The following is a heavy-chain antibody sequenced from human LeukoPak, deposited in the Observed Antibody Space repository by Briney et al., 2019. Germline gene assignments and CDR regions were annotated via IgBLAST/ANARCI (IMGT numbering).Heavy chain of an antibody. Sequence: GGSLSLSCAASGFTFSSYAMSWVRQAPGKGLEWVSTISGSGGSTYYADSVKGRFTISRDNSKNTLYLQMNSLRAEDTAVYYCAKDQSLNGYRSNRYGNYGGKGTLATVSS. CDR3: AKDQSLNGYRSNRYGNY. CDR2: ISGSGGST. CDR1: GFTFSSYA. J-gene: IGHJ4*02. D-gene: IGHD6-13*01. V-gene: IGHV3-23*01.